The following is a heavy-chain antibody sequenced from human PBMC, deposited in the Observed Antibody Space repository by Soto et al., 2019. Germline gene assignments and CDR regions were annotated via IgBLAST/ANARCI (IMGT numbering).Heavy chain of an antibody. J-gene: IGHJ3*02. Sequence: SETLSLTCTVSGGSISSSSYYWGWIRQPPGKGLEWIGSIYYSGSTYYNPSPKSRVTISVDTSKNQFSLKLSSVTAADTAVYYCARRVYCSSTSCYLGAFDIWGQGTMVTVS. CDR1: GGSISSSSYY. CDR2: IYYSGST. CDR3: ARRVYCSSTSCYLGAFDI. V-gene: IGHV4-39*01. D-gene: IGHD2-2*01.